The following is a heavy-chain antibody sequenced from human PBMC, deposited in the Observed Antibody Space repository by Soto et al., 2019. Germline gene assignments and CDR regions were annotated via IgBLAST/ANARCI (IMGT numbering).Heavy chain of an antibody. J-gene: IGHJ6*02. D-gene: IGHD4-4*01. V-gene: IGHV4-39*01. CDR2: IYYSGST. CDR1: GGSISSSSYY. CDR3: AGPGRLQSNYDMDV. Sequence: SETLSLTCTVSGGSISSSSYYWGWIRQPPGKGLEWIGSIYYSGSTYYNPSLKSRVTISVDTSKNQFSLKLSSVTAADTAVYYCAGPGRLQSNYDMDVWGQGTTVTVSS.